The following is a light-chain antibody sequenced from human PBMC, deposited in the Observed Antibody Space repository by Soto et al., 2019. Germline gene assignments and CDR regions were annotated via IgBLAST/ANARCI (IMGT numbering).Light chain of an antibody. CDR2: GIS. Sequence: EVVMTQSPATLSVSPVEGATLSCRASQSVNRNYLAWYQQKSGQAPRLLIYGISTRATGIPDRFSASGSGTDFTLTISSLQPEDIAVYYCQQYTQWPITFGQGTRLEIK. CDR1: QSVNRN. V-gene: IGKV3D-15*01. J-gene: IGKJ5*01. CDR3: QQYTQWPIT.